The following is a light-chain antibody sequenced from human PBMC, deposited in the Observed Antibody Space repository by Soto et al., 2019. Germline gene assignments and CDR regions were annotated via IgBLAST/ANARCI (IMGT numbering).Light chain of an antibody. CDR3: HQYCSTIFT. CDR1: QSVSSSY. CDR2: GAS. Sequence: EIVLTQSPGTLSLSPGERATLSCRASQSVSSSYLAWYQQKPGQAPRLLIHGASSRATGIPDRFSGSGSGTEYTLTISRLEPADFAVYYCHQYCSTIFTFGPGTKVDIK. J-gene: IGKJ3*01. V-gene: IGKV3-20*01.